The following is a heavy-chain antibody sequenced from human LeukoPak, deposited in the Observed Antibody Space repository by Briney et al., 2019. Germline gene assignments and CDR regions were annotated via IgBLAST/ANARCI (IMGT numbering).Heavy chain of an antibody. D-gene: IGHD1-1*01. CDR2: MNPNSGNT. CDR1: GYTFTSYD. J-gene: IGHJ6*03. Sequence: ASVKVSCKASGYTFTSYDINWVRQATGQGLEWMGWMNPNSGNTGYAQKFQGRVTMTRNTSISTVYMELSSLRSEDTAVYYCARVPRNWNIYYYYMDVWGKGTPVTVSS. V-gene: IGHV1-8*01. CDR3: ARVPRNWNIYYYYMDV.